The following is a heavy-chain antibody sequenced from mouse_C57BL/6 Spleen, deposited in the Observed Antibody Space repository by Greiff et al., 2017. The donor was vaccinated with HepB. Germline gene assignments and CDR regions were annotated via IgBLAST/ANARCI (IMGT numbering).Heavy chain of an antibody. V-gene: IGHV1-19*01. Sequence: EVKLQESGPVLVKPGASVKMSCKASGYTFTDYYMNWVKQSHGKSLEWIGVINPYNGGTSYNQKFKGKATLTVDKSSSTAYMELNSLTSEDSAVYYCARYDYYDYDSAMDYWGQGTSVTVSS. CDR3: ARYDYYDYDSAMDY. CDR1: GYTFTDYY. CDR2: INPYNGGT. J-gene: IGHJ4*01. D-gene: IGHD2-4*01.